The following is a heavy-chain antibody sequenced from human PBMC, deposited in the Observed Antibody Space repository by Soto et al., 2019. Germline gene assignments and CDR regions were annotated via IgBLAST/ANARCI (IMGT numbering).Heavy chain of an antibody. Sequence: GASVKVSCKVSGYTLTELSMHWVRQAPGKGLEWMGGFDPEDGETIYAQKFQGRVTMTEDTSTDTAYMELSSLRSEDTAVYYCATDRSISGEAAAKYYWGQGTLVTVSS. D-gene: IGHD6-13*01. CDR1: GYTLTELS. CDR2: FDPEDGET. V-gene: IGHV1-24*01. J-gene: IGHJ4*02. CDR3: ATDRSISGEAAAKYY.